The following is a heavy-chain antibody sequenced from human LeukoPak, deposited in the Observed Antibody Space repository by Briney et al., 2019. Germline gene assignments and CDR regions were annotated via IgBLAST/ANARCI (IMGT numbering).Heavy chain of an antibody. D-gene: IGHD6-6*01. CDR1: GVSFSGYY. CDR2: INHSGST. J-gene: IGHJ5*02. CDR3: ARARIAARRWFDP. V-gene: IGHV4-34*01. Sequence: SETLSLTCAVYGVSFSGYYWSWIRQPPGKGLEWIGEINHSGSTNCNPSLKSRVTISVDTSKNQFSLKLSSVTAADTAVYYCARARIAARRWFDPWGQGTLVTVSS.